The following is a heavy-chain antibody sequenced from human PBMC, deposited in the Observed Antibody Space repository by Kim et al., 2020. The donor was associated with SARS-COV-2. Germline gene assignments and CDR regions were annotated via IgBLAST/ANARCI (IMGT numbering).Heavy chain of an antibody. CDR2: ISAYNGNT. CDR1: GYSFTSYG. Sequence: ASVKVSCKASGYSFTSYGISWLRQAPGQGLEWVAWISAYNGNTNQAQKFQGRVTVTTDTSTTTAYMELRSLKSEDTAVYYCVTDSFGNIGDYFDHWGQGTLVIVSS. D-gene: IGHD3-10*01. J-gene: IGHJ4*02. CDR3: VTDSFGNIGDYFDH. V-gene: IGHV1-18*01.